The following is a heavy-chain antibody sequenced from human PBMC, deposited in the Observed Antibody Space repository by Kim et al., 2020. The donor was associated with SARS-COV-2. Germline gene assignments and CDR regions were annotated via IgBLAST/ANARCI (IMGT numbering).Heavy chain of an antibody. D-gene: IGHD3-16*02. CDR2: IYYSGST. Sequence: SETLSLTCTVSGGSISSSSYYWGWIRQPPGKGLEWIGSIYYSGSTYYNPSLKSRVTISVDTSKNQFSLKLSSVTAADTAVYYCARRPLNYVWGSYLYGMDVXGQGTXVTVSS. CDR1: GGSISSSSYY. V-gene: IGHV4-39*01. J-gene: IGHJ6*02. CDR3: ARRPLNYVWGSYLYGMDV.